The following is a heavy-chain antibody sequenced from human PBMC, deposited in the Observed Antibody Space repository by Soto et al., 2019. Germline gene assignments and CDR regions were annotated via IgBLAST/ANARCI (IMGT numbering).Heavy chain of an antibody. J-gene: IGHJ4*02. V-gene: IGHV5-51*01. CDR1: GYNFTSYW. D-gene: IGHD1-1*01. CDR2: IYPADSDT. Sequence: GESLKISCKASGYNFTSYWIGWVRQMPGKGLELMGVIYPADSDTRYRPPFEGQVTFPVDKSLTTAYVQWNSLKTSDTARYYCARRRAWNDAFDFWGLGSLVTVSS. CDR3: ARRRAWNDAFDF.